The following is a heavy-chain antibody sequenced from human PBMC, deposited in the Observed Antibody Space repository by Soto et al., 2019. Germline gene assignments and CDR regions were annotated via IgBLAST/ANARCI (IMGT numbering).Heavy chain of an antibody. D-gene: IGHD1-26*01. CDR2: TRNKANSYTA. V-gene: IGHV3-72*01. Sequence: EVQLVESGGGLVQPGGSLRLSCAASGFSFSDYYMDWVRQVPGKGLEWVGRTRNKANSYTAEYAPSVKGRFRISRHDSEDSMYLQMNSLKTEDTAVYYCARDTGGSYDYWGQGALVTVSS. CDR3: ARDTGGSYDY. CDR1: GFSFSDYY. J-gene: IGHJ4*02.